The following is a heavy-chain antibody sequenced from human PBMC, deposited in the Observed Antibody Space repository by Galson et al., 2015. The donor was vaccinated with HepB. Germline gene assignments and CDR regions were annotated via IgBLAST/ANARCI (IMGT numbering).Heavy chain of an antibody. D-gene: IGHD3-22*01. V-gene: IGHV3-23*01. CDR3: AKDLTDYYDSSGYYFLVAWGAFDI. J-gene: IGHJ3*02. CDR1: GFTFSSYA. CDR2: ISGSGGST. Sequence: SLRLSCAASGFTFSSYAMSWVRQAPGKGLEGVSAISGSGGSTYYADSVKGRFTISRDNSKNTLYLQMNSLRAEDTAVYYCAKDLTDYYDSSGYYFLVAWGAFDIWGQGTMVTVSS.